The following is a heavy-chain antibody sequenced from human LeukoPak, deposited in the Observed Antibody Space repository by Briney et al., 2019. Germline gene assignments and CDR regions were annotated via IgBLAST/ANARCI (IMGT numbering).Heavy chain of an antibody. CDR2: IYYSGST. D-gene: IGHD6-13*01. CDR1: GGSISSGGYY. CDR3: ARARSAAGNFDY. J-gene: IGHJ4*02. Sequence: SETLSLTCTVSGGSISSGGYYWSWIRQHSGKGLEWIGYIYYSGSTHYNPSLKSRVTISADTSKNQFSLKLSSVTAADTAVYYCARARSAAGNFDYWGQGTLVTVSS. V-gene: IGHV4-31*03.